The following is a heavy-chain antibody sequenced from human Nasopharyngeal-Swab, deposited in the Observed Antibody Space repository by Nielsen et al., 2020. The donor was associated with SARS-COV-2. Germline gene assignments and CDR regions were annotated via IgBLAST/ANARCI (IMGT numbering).Heavy chain of an antibody. V-gene: IGHV4-39*01. CDR3: ASQPSNWFDP. J-gene: IGHJ5*02. Sequence: SETLSLTCTVSGGSISSSSYYWGWIRQPPGKGLEWIGSIYYSGGIYYNPSLKSRVTISVDTSKNQFSLKLSSVTAADTAVYYCASQPSNWFDPWGQGTLVTVSS. CDR2: IYYSGGI. CDR1: GGSISSSSYY.